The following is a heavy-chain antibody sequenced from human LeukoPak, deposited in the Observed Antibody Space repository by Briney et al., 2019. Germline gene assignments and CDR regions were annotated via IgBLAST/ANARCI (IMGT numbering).Heavy chain of an antibody. CDR3: ASSGYSYGAGLLDY. J-gene: IGHJ4*02. CDR2: ISYDGSNK. CDR1: GFTFSSYA. V-gene: IGHV3-30*14. Sequence: GGSLRLSCAASGFTFSSYAMHWVRQAPGKGLEWVAVISYDGSNKYYAGSVKGRFTISRDNSKNTLYLQMNSLRAEDTAVYYCASSGYSYGAGLLDYWGQGTLVTVSS. D-gene: IGHD5-18*01.